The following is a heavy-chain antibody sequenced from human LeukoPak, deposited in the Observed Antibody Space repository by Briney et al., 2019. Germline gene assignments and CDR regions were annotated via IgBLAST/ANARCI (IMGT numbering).Heavy chain of an antibody. V-gene: IGHV4-34*01. D-gene: IGHD3-10*01. CDR1: GGSFSGYY. CDR3: ARAALYYYGSGSYYNYFDY. J-gene: IGHJ4*02. CDR2: ISHSGST. Sequence: SETLSLTCAVYGGSFSGYYWSWIHQPPGKGLEWIGEISHSGSTNYNPSLKSRVTISVDTSKNQFSLKLSSVTAADTAVYYCARAALYYYGSGSYYNYFDYWGQGTLVTVSS.